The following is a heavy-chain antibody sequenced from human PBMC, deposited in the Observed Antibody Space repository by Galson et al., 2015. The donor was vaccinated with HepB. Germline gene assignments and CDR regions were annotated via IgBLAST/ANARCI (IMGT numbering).Heavy chain of an antibody. D-gene: IGHD3-10*01. CDR1: GYIFINYG. CDR2: ISGFNGNT. J-gene: IGHJ4*02. V-gene: IGHV1-18*04. Sequence: CKASGYIFINYGISWVRQAPGQGLEWMGWISGFNGNTHYAQKLQGRVTMTRDTSTSTAYMELSSLRSEDTAVYYCARGCDSGRYYYHYWGQGSLVTVSS. CDR3: ARGCDSGRYYYHY.